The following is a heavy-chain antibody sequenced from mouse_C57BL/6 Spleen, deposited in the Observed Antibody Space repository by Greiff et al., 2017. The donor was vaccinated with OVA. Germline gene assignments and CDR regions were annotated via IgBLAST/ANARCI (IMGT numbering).Heavy chain of an antibody. V-gene: IGHV14-2*01. CDR2: IDPEDGAN. CDR3: ARYYGSSYENYYAMDY. J-gene: IGHJ4*01. Sequence: VQLQQSGAELVKPGASVTLSCPASGFNLTDYYMHWVKQRTEQGLEWIGRIDPEDGANKSAPKFQGKATITADTSANTAYLQLSSLTSEDTAVYYCARYYGSSYENYYAMDYWGQGTSVTVSS. D-gene: IGHD1-1*01. CDR1: GFNLTDYY.